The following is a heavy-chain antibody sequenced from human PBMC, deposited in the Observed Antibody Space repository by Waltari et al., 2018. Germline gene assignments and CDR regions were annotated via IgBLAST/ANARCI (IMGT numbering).Heavy chain of an antibody. CDR2: ISVYNGNT. CDR3: ARDTDTSYSSSWGTFDY. V-gene: IGHV1-18*01. Sequence: QVQLVQSGAEVKKPGASVKVSCKASGYTFSSYGISWVRQAPGQGLEWMGWISVYNGNTNYAQKLQGRVTMTTDTSTSTAYMELRSLRSDDTAVYYCARDTDTSYSSSWGTFDYWGQGTLVTVSS. CDR1: GYTFSSYG. J-gene: IGHJ4*02. D-gene: IGHD6-13*01.